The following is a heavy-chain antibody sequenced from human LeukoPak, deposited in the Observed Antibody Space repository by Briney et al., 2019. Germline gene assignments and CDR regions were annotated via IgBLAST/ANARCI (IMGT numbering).Heavy chain of an antibody. Sequence: SQTLSLTCTVSGGSISSYYWSWIRQPPGKGLEWIGYIYYSGSTNYNPSLKSRVTISVDKSKNQFSLKLSSVTAADTAVYYCARVRWLPNRAFDIWGQGTMVTVSS. J-gene: IGHJ3*02. V-gene: IGHV4-59*12. CDR3: ARVRWLPNRAFDI. D-gene: IGHD6-19*01. CDR2: IYYSGST. CDR1: GGSISSYY.